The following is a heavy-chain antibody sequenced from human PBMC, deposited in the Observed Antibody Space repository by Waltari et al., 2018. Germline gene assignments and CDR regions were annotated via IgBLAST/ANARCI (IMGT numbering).Heavy chain of an antibody. Sequence: EVQLVQSGAEVKKPGESLKISCKGSGYSFTSYWIGWVRQMPGKGLDWSGVSYPCDSDTRYSPSCQGQVTSSADKSISTAYLQWSSLKASDTAMYYCARRGEVERSSWYDISFDPWGQGTLVTVSS. CDR2: SYPCDSDT. CDR1: GYSFTSYW. CDR3: ARRGEVERSSWYDISFDP. D-gene: IGHD6-13*01. V-gene: IGHV5-51*01. J-gene: IGHJ5*02.